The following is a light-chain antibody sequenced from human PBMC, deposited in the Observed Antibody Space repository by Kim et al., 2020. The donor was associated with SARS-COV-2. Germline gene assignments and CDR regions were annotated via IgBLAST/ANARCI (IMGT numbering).Light chain of an antibody. CDR1: NIVTKN. J-gene: IGLJ3*02. Sequence: VALGQTARITCGGNNIVTKNVHWYQKKPGQAPVLVMYRDTNRPSGIPERFSGSNSGNTATLTISRAQAGDEADYYCQVWDSSTWVFGGGTQLTVL. V-gene: IGLV3-9*01. CDR2: RDT. CDR3: QVWDSSTWV.